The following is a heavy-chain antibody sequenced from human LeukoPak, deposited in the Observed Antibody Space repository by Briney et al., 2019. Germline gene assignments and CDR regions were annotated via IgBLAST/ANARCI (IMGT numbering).Heavy chain of an antibody. CDR2: ILTSGTT. CDR3: ARLRVSGSYLYYFDY. CDR1: NGSISSYH. V-gene: IGHV4-4*09. Sequence: SETLSLTCTVSNGSISSYHWSWVRQPPGKGLEWIGYILTSGTTNYNPSLKSRLTISVDTSKNQFTLKLSSVTAADTAVYYCARLRVSGSYLYYFDYWGQGTLSPSPQ. D-gene: IGHD1-26*01. J-gene: IGHJ4*02.